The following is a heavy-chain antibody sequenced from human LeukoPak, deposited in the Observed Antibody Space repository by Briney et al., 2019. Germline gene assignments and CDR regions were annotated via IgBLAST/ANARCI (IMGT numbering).Heavy chain of an antibody. Sequence: GGSLRLSCAASGFTFSSYSMNWVRQAPAKGLEWVSSISSSSSYIYYADSVKGRFTISRDNAKNSLYLQMNSLRAEYTAVYYCASQYYYYYMYVWGKGTTVTVSS. CDR2: ISSSSSYI. CDR3: ASQYYYYYMYV. J-gene: IGHJ6*03. CDR1: GFTFSSYS. V-gene: IGHV3-21*01.